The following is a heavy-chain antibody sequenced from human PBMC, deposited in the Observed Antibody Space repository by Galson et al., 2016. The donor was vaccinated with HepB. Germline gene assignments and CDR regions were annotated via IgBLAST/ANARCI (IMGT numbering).Heavy chain of an antibody. CDR3: ATSHIASASGHGIDV. CDR2: IYPGDSDI. J-gene: IGHJ6*02. V-gene: IGHV5-51*01. D-gene: IGHD6-13*01. CDR1: GYRFTSYW. Sequence: QSGAEVKKPGESLKISCKGSGYRFTSYWIGWVRQMPGKGLEWMGIIYPGDSDIKYSPSFQGQVTISADKSIRTAYVQWRSLKASDTAMYYCATSHIASASGHGIDVWGQGTTVTVS.